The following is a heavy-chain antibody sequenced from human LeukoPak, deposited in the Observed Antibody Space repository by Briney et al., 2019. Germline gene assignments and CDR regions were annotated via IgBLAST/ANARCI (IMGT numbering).Heavy chain of an antibody. CDR2: ISGSGGST. V-gene: IGHV3-23*01. CDR1: GFTFSNYA. D-gene: IGHD6-13*01. CDR3: AKDAGYNSSWHMGNYYYHYMGV. J-gene: IGHJ6*03. Sequence: PGGSLRLSCAASGFTFSNYAMSWVRQAPGKGLEWVSAISGSGGSTYYADSVKGRFTISRDNSKNTLYLQMNSLRAEDTAVYYCAKDAGYNSSWHMGNYYYHYMGVWGKGTTVTVSS.